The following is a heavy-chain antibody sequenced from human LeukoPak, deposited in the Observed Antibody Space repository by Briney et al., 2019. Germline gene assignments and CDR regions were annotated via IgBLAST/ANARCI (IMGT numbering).Heavy chain of an antibody. CDR1: GYTVTSYY. CDR3: ARGKWELQFDY. V-gene: IGHV1-46*01. Sequence: ASVKVSCKASGYTVTSYYMHWVRQAPGQGLEWMGIINPSGGSTSYAQKFQGKVTMTRDMSTSTVYMELSSLRSEDTAVYYCARGKWELQFDYWGQGTLVTVSS. J-gene: IGHJ4*02. D-gene: IGHD1-26*01. CDR2: INPSGGST.